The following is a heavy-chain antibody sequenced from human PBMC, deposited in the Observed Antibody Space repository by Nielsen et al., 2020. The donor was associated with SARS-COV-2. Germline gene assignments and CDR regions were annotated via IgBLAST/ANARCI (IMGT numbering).Heavy chain of an antibody. CDR1: GFTFSSYA. J-gene: IGHJ4*02. V-gene: IGHV3-30-3*01. Sequence: GGSLRLSCAASGFTFSSYAMHWVRQAPGKGLEWVAVISYDGSNKYYADSVKGRFTISRDNSKNTLYLQMNSLRAEDTAVYYCARDPVAGPHTEYYFDYWGQGTLVTVSS. CDR3: ARDPVAGPHTEYYFDY. CDR2: ISYDGSNK. D-gene: IGHD6-19*01.